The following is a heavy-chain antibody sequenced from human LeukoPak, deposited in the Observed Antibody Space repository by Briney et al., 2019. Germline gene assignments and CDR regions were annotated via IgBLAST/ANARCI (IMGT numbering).Heavy chain of an antibody. V-gene: IGHV1-8*01. CDR2: MNPNSGNT. CDR3: AREAPITMIVVAPNSGNDY. Sequence: ASVKVSCKASGYTFTSYDINWVRQATGQGLEWMGWMNPNSGNTGYAQKFQGRVTMTRNTSISTAYMELSSLRSEDTAVYYCAREAPITMIVVAPNSGNDYWGQGTLVTVSS. D-gene: IGHD3-22*01. J-gene: IGHJ4*02. CDR1: GYTFTSYD.